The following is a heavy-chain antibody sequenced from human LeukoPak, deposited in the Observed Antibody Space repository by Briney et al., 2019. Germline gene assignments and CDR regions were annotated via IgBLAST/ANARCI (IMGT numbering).Heavy chain of an antibody. CDR2: ISSSSSYI. CDR3: ARDYSGNSFDY. J-gene: IGHJ4*02. CDR1: GFTFSSYA. V-gene: IGHV3-21*01. Sequence: GGSLRLSCAASGFTFSSYAMSWVRQAPGRGLEWVSSISSSSSYIYYADSVKGRFTISRDNAKNSLYLQMNSLRAEDTAVYYCARDYSGNSFDYWGQGTLVTVSS. D-gene: IGHD4-23*01.